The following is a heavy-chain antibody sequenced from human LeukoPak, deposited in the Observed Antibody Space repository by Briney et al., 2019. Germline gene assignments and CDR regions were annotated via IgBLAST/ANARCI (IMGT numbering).Heavy chain of an antibody. CDR3: ARQAFGGVIVGKPFDY. D-gene: IGHD3-16*02. CDR1: GESFSGYY. Sequence: PSETLSLTCAVYGESFSGYYWSWIRQPPGKGLEWIGEINHSGSTNYNPSLKSRVTMSVDTSKNQFSLKLSSVTAADTAVYYCARQAFGGVIVGKPFDYWGQGTLVTVSS. V-gene: IGHV4-34*01. J-gene: IGHJ4*02. CDR2: INHSGST.